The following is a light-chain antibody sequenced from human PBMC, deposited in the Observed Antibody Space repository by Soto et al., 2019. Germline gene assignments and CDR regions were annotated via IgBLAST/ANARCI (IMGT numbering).Light chain of an antibody. Sequence: QSALTQPASVSGSPGQSITVSCTGTSSDVGAYNHVSWYQQHPGKAPKLMIYDVNNRPSGVSDRFSGSKSGNTASLTISGLQAEDEDDYYCSSYTRRSTLVFGGGTKLTVL. CDR2: DVN. CDR3: SSYTRRSTLV. V-gene: IGLV2-14*01. J-gene: IGLJ2*01. CDR1: SSDVGAYNH.